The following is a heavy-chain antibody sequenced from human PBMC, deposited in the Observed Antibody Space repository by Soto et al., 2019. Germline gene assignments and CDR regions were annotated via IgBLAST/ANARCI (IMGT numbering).Heavy chain of an antibody. CDR3: ASRKGAYSSGWWFAFDI. CDR1: GFTVSSNY. Sequence: PGGSLRLSCAASGFTVSSNYMSWVRQAPGKGLEWVSVIYSGGSTYYADSVKGRFTISRHNSKNTLYLQMNSLRAEDTAVYYCASRKGAYSSGWWFAFDIWGQGTMVTVSS. CDR2: IYSGGST. V-gene: IGHV3-53*04. J-gene: IGHJ3*02. D-gene: IGHD6-19*01.